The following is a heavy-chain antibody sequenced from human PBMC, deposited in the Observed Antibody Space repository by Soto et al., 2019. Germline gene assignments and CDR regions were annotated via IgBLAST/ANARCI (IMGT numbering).Heavy chain of an antibody. D-gene: IGHD2-15*01. J-gene: IGHJ4*02. CDR1: GFTFSSYS. V-gene: IGHV3-30*04. Sequence: GGSLRLSCAVSGFTFSSYSMHWVRQDPDMGLEWVAFISFAGNNKYYADSVKGRFTISRDNSNNMVYLEMNSLRPDDTAVYYCARDSQKALVVVAATGGFDYWGQGTPVTVSS. CDR3: ARDSQKALVVVAATGGFDY. CDR2: ISFAGNNK.